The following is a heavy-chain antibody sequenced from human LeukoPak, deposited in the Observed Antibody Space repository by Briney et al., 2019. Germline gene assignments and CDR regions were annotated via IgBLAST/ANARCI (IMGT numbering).Heavy chain of an antibody. J-gene: IGHJ4*02. CDR3: ARVSSLQPDY. CDR1: GFTFGDYA. Sequence: GGSLRLSCTASGFTFGDYAMSWVRQAPGKGLEWVGFIRSKAYGGTTEYAASVKGRFTISRDDSKNTLYLQMNSLRAEDTAVYYCARVSSLQPDYWGQGTLVTVSS. D-gene: IGHD4-11*01. V-gene: IGHV3-49*04. CDR2: IRSKAYGGTT.